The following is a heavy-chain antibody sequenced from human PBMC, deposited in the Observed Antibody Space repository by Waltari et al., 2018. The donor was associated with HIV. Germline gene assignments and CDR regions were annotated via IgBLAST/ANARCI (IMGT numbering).Heavy chain of an antibody. D-gene: IGHD6-13*01. V-gene: IGHV4-30-4*01. CDR3: ARDHRIAAADPYWYFDL. Sequence: QVQLQESGPGLVKPSQTLSLTCTVSGGSISSGDYYWSWIRQPPGKGLEWIGYIYYSGSTYYNPSRKSRVTISVDTSKNQFSLKLSSVTAADTAVYYCARDHRIAAADPYWYFDLWGRGTLVTVSS. CDR1: GGSISSGDYY. J-gene: IGHJ2*01. CDR2: IYYSGST.